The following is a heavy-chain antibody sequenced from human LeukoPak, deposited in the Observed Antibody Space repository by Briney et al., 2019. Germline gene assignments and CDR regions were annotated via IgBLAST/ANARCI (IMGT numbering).Heavy chain of an antibody. J-gene: IGHJ4*02. Sequence: PGGSLRLSCAASGFTFSSYAMSWVRQASGKGLEWVSAISGSGGRTYYADSVKGRFTISRDNSKNTLYLQMISLRAEDTAIYYCAKQKYSGSYSYFDYWGQGTLVTVSS. D-gene: IGHD1-26*01. CDR1: GFTFSSYA. V-gene: IGHV3-23*01. CDR3: AKQKYSGSYSYFDY. CDR2: ISGSGGRT.